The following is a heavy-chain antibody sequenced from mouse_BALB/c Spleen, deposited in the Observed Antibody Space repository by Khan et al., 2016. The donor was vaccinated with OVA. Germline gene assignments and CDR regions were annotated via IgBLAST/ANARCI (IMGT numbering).Heavy chain of an antibody. CDR1: GYTFTSYW. CDR3: ARTGGTYDGYCGYFDV. CDR2: IYPGIGDT. D-gene: IGHD2-3*01. J-gene: IGHJ1*01. V-gene: IGHV1-87*01. Sequence: QVQLKQSGAELARPGASVKLSCKASGYTFTSYWMQWVKQRPGQGLEWIGAIYPGIGDTRYTQKFRGKATLTADKSSTPAYVQLSSCAPKDSAVYYCARTGGTYDGYCGYFDVWGAGTTVTVSS.